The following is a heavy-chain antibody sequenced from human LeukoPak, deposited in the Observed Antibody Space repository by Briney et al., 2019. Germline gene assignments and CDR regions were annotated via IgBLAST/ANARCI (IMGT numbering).Heavy chain of an antibody. J-gene: IGHJ6*02. D-gene: IGHD6-13*01. Sequence: SETLSLTCTVSGGSISSSSYYWGWIRQPPGKGLEWIGSIYYSGSTYYNPSLKSRVTISVDTSKNQFSLKLSSVTAADTAVYYCARDLQGSSSWYQMNYYYGMDVWGQGTTVTVSS. CDR2: IYYSGST. CDR1: GGSISSSSYY. V-gene: IGHV4-39*07. CDR3: ARDLQGSSSWYQMNYYYGMDV.